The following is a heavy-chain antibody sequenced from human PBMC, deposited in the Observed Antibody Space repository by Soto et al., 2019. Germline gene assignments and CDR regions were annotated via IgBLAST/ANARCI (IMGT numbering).Heavy chain of an antibody. J-gene: IGHJ4*02. CDR1: GASVNTVGSF. V-gene: IGHV4-61*08. CDR3: ARVCCYGRLEY. Sequence: QVQLQESGPGLVKPSETLSLTCAVSGASVNTVGSFWAWIRRPTERGLELLGQISYSGSALYNSSLRGRVAILLDSPANQFSLSLNSVTAADTAVYYCARVCCYGRLEYWGQGAPVIVSS. CDR2: ISYSGSA. D-gene: IGHD2-2*01.